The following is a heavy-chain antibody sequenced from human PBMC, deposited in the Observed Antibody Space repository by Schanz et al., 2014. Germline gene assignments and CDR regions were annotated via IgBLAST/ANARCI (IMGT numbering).Heavy chain of an antibody. CDR2: ISWNSGSI. Sequence: EVQLVESGGGLVQPGGSLRLSCAASGYTFSSNAMSWVRQAPGKGLEWVSGISWNSGSIGYEDSVKGRFTISRDNSKNTLYLQMNSLRAEDTAIYYCAKYRYSVFDFDYWGQGTLVTVSS. CDR1: GYTFSSNA. J-gene: IGHJ4*02. D-gene: IGHD3-16*02. V-gene: IGHV3-23*04. CDR3: AKYRYSVFDFDY.